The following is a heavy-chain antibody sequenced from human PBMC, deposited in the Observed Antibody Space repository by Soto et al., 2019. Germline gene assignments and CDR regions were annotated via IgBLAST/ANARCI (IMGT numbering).Heavy chain of an antibody. V-gene: IGHV3-21*01. J-gene: IGHJ5*02. Sequence: GGSLRLSCAASGFSFSTYNMNWVRQAPGKGLEWVSSIDASSTHIYYADSVKGRFTISRDNGKSSLYLQMDSLRAEDTALYYCVRQHYHFLVDSWAQGSLVPVSS. CDR2: IDASSTHI. CDR1: GFSFSTYN. D-gene: IGHD1-26*01. CDR3: VRQHYHFLVDS.